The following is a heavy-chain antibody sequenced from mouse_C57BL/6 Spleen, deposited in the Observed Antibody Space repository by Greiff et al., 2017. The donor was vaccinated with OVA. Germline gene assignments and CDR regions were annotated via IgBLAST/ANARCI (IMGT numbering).Heavy chain of an antibody. D-gene: IGHD2-3*01. CDR1: GYTFTSYW. J-gene: IGHJ4*01. CDR3: ARGPYDGYYGAMDY. V-gene: IGHV1-72*01. CDR2: IDPNSGGT. Sequence: VQLQQPGAELVKPGASVKLSCKASGYTFTSYWMHWVKQRPGRGLEWIGRIDPNSGGTKYNEKFKSKATLTVDKPSSTAYMQRSSLTSEDSAVYYGARGPYDGYYGAMDYWGQGTSVTVSA.